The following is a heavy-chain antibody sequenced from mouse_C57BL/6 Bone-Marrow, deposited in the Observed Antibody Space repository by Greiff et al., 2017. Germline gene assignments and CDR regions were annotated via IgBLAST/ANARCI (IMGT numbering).Heavy chain of an antibody. J-gene: IGHJ1*03. V-gene: IGHV1-74*01. CDR2: IHPSDSDT. CDR1: GYTFTSYW. CDR3: AIGLIYYSSSGEYFDV. Sequence: QVHVKQPGAELVKPGASVKVSCKASGYTFTSYWMHWVKQRHGQGLEWIGMIHPSDSDTNYNQKFKGKATLTVDKSSSTAYMQLSRLTSEDSAVYYCAIGLIYYSSSGEYFDVWGTGTTVTVSS. D-gene: IGHD1-1*01.